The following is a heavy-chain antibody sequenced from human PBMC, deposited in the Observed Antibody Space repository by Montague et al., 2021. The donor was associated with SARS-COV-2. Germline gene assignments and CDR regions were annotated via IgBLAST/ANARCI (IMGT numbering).Heavy chain of an antibody. CDR2: HFYSGNT. J-gene: IGHJ5*02. CDR1: GGSFNNYSYD. D-gene: IGHD6-19*01. Sequence: SETLSLTCTVYGGSFNNYSYDWGWQPPPPGLGLEWIGSHFYSGNTNHNASLKSRVTVSADTSKYQFSLNLTSATAAATALCYCARLTTSGSVAWGQGTLVTVSS. CDR3: ARLTTSGSVA. V-gene: IGHV4-39*01.